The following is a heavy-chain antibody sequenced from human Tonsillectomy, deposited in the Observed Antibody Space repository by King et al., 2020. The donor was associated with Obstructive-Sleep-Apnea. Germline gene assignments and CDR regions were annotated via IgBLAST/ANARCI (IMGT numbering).Heavy chain of an antibody. CDR1: GLTFSSYA. D-gene: IGHD3-22*01. V-gene: IGHV3-30*04. CDR2: ISYDGSNK. CDR3: ARESPYYYDSSGYSPPDY. J-gene: IGHJ4*02. Sequence: VQLVESGGGVVQPGRSLRLSCAASGLTFSSYAMHWVRQAPGKGLEWVAVISYDGSNKYYADSVKGRFTISRDNSKNTLYLQMNSLRAEDTAVYYCARESPYYYDSSGYSPPDYWGQGTLVTVSS.